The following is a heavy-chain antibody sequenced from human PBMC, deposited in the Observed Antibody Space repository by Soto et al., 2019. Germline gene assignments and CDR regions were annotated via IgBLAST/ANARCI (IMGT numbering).Heavy chain of an antibody. CDR1: GDLVTSHY. Sequence: SETLSLTCSFSGDLVTSHYLTWIRQSPEKGLEWIGYMHYTGFSHYNPSLKSRLTISVDKSKNQFTLQLTSVTVADTAVYYCARRGYCVSFNCPYYSLDVWGRGTTVTVSS. CDR3: ARRGYCVSFNCPYYSLDV. CDR2: MHYTGFS. D-gene: IGHD2-15*01. V-gene: IGHV4-59*02. J-gene: IGHJ6*02.